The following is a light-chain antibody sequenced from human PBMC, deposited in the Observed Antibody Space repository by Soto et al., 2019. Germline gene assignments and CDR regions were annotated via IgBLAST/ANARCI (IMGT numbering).Light chain of an antibody. CDR2: GVS. J-gene: IGKJ1*01. CDR3: QQYDSPPRT. Sequence: EIVLTQSPGTLSLSPGERATLSCRASQSFSSGYLAWYQQKAGQPPRLLISGVSRRAAGIPDRFSGSGSGTDFTLTISRLEPEDFAVYFCQQYDSPPRTFGQGTKVEIK. V-gene: IGKV3-20*01. CDR1: QSFSSGY.